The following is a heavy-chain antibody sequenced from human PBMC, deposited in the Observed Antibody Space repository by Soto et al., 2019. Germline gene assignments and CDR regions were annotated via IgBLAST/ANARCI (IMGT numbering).Heavy chain of an antibody. V-gene: IGHV3-21*01. J-gene: IGHJ5*02. CDR2: ISSSSSYI. Sequence: PGGSRRLSCAASGFTFSSYSMNWVRQAPGKGLEWVSSISSSSSYIYYADSVKGRFTISRDNAKNSLYLQMNSLRAEDTAVYYCARVGIAAAAFDPWGQGTLVTVSS. CDR3: ARVGIAAAAFDP. D-gene: IGHD6-13*01. CDR1: GFTFSSYS.